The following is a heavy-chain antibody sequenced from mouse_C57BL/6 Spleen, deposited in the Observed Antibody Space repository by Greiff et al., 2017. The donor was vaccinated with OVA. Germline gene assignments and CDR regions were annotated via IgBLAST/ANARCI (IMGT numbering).Heavy chain of an antibody. CDR3: AKIPPFITTVEGYFDV. Sequence: VQLQESGPGLVQPSQSLSITCTVSGFSLTSYGVHWVRQSPGKGLEWLGVIWRGGSTDYNAAFMSRLSITKDNSKSQVFFKMNSLQAADTTIYYCAKIPPFITTVEGYFDVWGTGTTVTVSS. J-gene: IGHJ1*03. D-gene: IGHD1-1*01. CDR1: GFSLTSYG. V-gene: IGHV2-5*01. CDR2: IWRGGST.